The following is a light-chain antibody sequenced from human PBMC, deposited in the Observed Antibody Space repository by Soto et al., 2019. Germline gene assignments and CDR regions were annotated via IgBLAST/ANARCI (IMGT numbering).Light chain of an antibody. CDR3: SSYTSSSTLRV. Sequence: QSALTQPASVSGCPGQSITISCTGTSSDVGGYNYVSWYQQHPGKAPKLMIYDVSNRPSGVSNRFSGSKSGNTASLTISGLQAEDEADYYCSSYTSSSTLRVFGTGTKVTAL. CDR2: DVS. J-gene: IGLJ1*01. V-gene: IGLV2-14*01. CDR1: SSDVGGYNY.